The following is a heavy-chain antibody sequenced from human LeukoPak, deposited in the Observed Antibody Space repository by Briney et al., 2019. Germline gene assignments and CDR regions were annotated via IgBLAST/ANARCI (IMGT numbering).Heavy chain of an antibody. CDR2: ISYDGSNK. D-gene: IGHD6-19*01. Sequence: PGRSLRLSCAASGFTFSSYAMHWVRQAPGKGLEWVAVISYDGSNKYYADSVKGRFTISRDNSKNTLYLQMNSLRAEDTAVYYCARGRAQWLVLEAFDIWGQGTMVTVSS. J-gene: IGHJ3*02. CDR3: ARGRAQWLVLEAFDI. CDR1: GFTFSSYA. V-gene: IGHV3-30-3*01.